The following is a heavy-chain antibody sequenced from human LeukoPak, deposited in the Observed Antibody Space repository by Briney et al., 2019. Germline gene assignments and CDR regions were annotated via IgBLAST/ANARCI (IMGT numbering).Heavy chain of an antibody. CDR2: ISSSSSTI. CDR1: GFTFSSYS. J-gene: IGHJ4*02. CDR3: ARGYSSGWSEFDY. V-gene: IGHV3-48*01. D-gene: IGHD6-19*01. Sequence: PGGSLRLSCAASGFTFSSYSMNWVRQAPGKGLEWVSYISSSSSTIYYADSVEGRFTISRDNAKNSLYLQMNSLRAEDTAVYYCARGYSSGWSEFDYWGQGTLVTVSS.